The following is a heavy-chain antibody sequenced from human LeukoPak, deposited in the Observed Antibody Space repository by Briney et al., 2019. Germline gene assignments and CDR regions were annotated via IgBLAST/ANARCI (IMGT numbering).Heavy chain of an antibody. CDR1: GYTFTDYG. J-gene: IGHJ5*02. Sequence: ASVKVSCKASGYTFTDYGISWVRQAPGQGLEWMGWISGYNGNTKYAQNFQGRVTMTTDTSTSTAYMELRSLRSDDTAVYYCARHIGSPIAAADNWFDPWGQGTLVTVSS. CDR3: ARHIGSPIAAADNWFDP. CDR2: ISGYNGNT. D-gene: IGHD6-13*01. V-gene: IGHV1-18*01.